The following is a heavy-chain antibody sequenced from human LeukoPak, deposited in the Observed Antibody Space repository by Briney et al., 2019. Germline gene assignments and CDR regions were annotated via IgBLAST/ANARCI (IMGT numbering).Heavy chain of an antibody. CDR1: GFTFNRYW. CDR2: ISDSGNTI. CDR3: AGDRGFGEGINWFDP. Sequence: TWGSLRLSCAASGFTFNRYWMSWVRQAPGKGLEWVAYISDSGNTIFYASSVKGRFTISRDNAKNSLFLQMNSLRAEDSAIYYCAGDRGFGEGINWFDPWGQGTLVTV. J-gene: IGHJ5*02. V-gene: IGHV3-48*03. D-gene: IGHD3-10*01.